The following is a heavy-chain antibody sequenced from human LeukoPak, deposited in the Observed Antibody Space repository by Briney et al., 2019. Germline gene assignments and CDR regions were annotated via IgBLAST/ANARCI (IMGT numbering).Heavy chain of an antibody. Sequence: PSETLSLTRTVSVGSLSGYYWSWIPEPPGKELEWCRYFYYSGTTNYNPSLKSRVTISVDTSKNQFSLKLSSVTAADAAVYYCARGVDYGDFYLDYWGQGTLVTVSS. D-gene: IGHD4-17*01. CDR3: ARGVDYGDFYLDY. CDR2: FYYSGTT. CDR1: VGSLSGYY. J-gene: IGHJ4*02. V-gene: IGHV4-59*01.